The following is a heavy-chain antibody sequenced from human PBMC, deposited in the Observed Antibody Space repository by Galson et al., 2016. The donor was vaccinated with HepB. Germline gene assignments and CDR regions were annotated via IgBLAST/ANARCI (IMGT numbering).Heavy chain of an antibody. V-gene: IGHV6-1*01. D-gene: IGHD1-1*01. Sequence: CAISGDSVSSNIAAWNWIRQSPSRGLEWLGRTYYRSKYYNDYAVSVKGRISINPDTSKNQFSLQLNSVTPEDTAVYYCARAWGLNENSYFDYWGQGTLVTVSS. J-gene: IGHJ4*02. CDR1: GDSVSSNIAA. CDR2: TYYRSKYYN. CDR3: ARAWGLNENSYFDY.